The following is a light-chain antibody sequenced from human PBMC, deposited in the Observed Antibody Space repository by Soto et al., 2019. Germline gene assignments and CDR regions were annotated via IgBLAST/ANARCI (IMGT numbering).Light chain of an antibody. V-gene: IGKV3-11*01. J-gene: IGKJ3*01. Sequence: EMVLTQSPATLSLSPGERATLSCRASQSVSTNLAWYQQKPGQAPRLLIYDASNRATDIPARFSGSGSGTDFTLTISSLEPEDFAVYYCQQNNNWPSFTFGPGTKVDI. CDR1: QSVSTN. CDR2: DAS. CDR3: QQNNNWPSFT.